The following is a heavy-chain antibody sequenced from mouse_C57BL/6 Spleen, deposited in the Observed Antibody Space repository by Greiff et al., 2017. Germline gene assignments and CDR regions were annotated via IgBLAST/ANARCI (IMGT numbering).Heavy chain of an antibody. V-gene: IGHV5-4*01. CDR3: AAVATDYYAMDY. CDR1: GFTFSSYA. D-gene: IGHD1-1*01. CDR2: ISDGGSYT. Sequence: EVQGVESGGGLVKPGGSLKLSCAASGFTFSSYAMSWVRQTPEKRLEWVATISDGGSYTYYPDNVKGRFTSSRDNAKNNLYLQMSHLKSEDTAMYYCAAVATDYYAMDYWGQGTSVTVSS. J-gene: IGHJ4*01.